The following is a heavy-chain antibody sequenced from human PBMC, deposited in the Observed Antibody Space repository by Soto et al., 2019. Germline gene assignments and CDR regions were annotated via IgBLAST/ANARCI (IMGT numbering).Heavy chain of an antibody. CDR2: IIPIFNSA. J-gene: IGHJ4*02. Sequence: SVKVSCKASGGTFNNYALSWVRQAPGRVLEWMVGIIPIFNSANYAKKFQGRVTITADDSTRTAYMELRSLRHDDTAVYYCAREVTVASYSFDLWGKGTLVTVSS. CDR3: AREVTVASYSFDL. CDR1: GGTFNNYA. V-gene: IGHV1-69*13. D-gene: IGHD5-12*01.